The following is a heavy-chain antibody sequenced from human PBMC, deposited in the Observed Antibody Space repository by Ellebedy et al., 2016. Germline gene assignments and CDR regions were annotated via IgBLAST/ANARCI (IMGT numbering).Heavy chain of an antibody. CDR1: GFTVSSSY. V-gene: IGHV3-53*01. CDR3: ARGFRSSWVYLDD. J-gene: IGHJ4*02. D-gene: IGHD6-13*01. CDR2: IYSGGGT. Sequence: GESLKISXAASGFTVSSSYMSWVRQAPGKGLEWVSLIYSGGGTYYADSVKGRFTISRDNSKHTLYLQMHSLSVEDTAVYYCARGFRSSWVYLDDWGKGTLVTVSS.